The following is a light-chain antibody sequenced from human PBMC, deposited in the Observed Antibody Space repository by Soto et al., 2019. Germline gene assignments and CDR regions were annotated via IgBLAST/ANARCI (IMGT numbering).Light chain of an antibody. J-gene: IGKJ4*01. CDR2: GTS. CDR3: EYYGSSIT. V-gene: IGKV3-20*01. CDR1: QSISTDH. Sequence: IQSPVIMSLSPRERAFLFCKASQSISTDHLAWYQQKPGQPPRLLIYGTSSRATGGIADRFSGSGSGTDFTLTISRLEPEDFAVYYCEYYGSSITFAGGTKVDI.